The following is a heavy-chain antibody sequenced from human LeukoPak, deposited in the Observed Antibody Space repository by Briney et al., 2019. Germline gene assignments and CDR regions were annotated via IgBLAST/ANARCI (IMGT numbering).Heavy chain of an antibody. CDR2: IYYSGST. J-gene: IGHJ4*02. CDR1: GGSIGTYY. V-gene: IGHV4-59*01. D-gene: IGHD3-22*01. CDR3: ARISSGGYHIEYYFDY. Sequence: PSETLSLTCTVSGGSIGTYYWSWIRQPPGKGLEWIGYIYYSGSTNFNPSLKSRVTISVDTSKNQFSLKLSSVTAADTAVYYCARISSGGYHIEYYFDYWGQGNLVTVSS.